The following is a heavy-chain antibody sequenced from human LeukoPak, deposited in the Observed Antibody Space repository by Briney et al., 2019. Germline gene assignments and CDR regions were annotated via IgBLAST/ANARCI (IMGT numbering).Heavy chain of an antibody. D-gene: IGHD5-12*01. CDR2: IRYDGSNK. J-gene: IGHJ6*02. CDR3: AKEGGYEYYYYYYGMDV. V-gene: IGHV3-30*02. CDR1: GFTFSSYG. Sequence: GGSLRLSCAAPGFTFSSYGMHWVRQAPGKGLEWVAFIRYDGSNKYYADSVKGRFTISRDNSKNTLYLQMNSLRAEDTAVYYCAKEGGYEYYYYYYGMDVWGQGTTVTVSS.